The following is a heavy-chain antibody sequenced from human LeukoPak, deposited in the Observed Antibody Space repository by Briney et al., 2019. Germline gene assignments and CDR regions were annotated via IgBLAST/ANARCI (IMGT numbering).Heavy chain of an antibody. Sequence: SETLSLTCTVSGGSISSSSYYWGWIRQPPGKGLEWIGSIYYSGSTYYNPSLKSRVTISVDTSKNQFSLKLSSVTAADTAVYYCARGSAGDSSGYHDYWGQGTLVTVSS. CDR3: ARGSAGDSSGYHDY. CDR2: IYYSGST. D-gene: IGHD3-22*01. J-gene: IGHJ4*02. CDR1: GGSISSSSYY. V-gene: IGHV4-39*01.